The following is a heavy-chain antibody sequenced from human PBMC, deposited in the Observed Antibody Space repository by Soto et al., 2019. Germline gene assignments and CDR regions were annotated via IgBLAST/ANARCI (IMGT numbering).Heavy chain of an antibody. Sequence: QLQLQESGPGLVKPSETLSLTCTVSGVSISSSRYYWGWIRQPPGKGLEWIGSIYYSGSTYYNASLKSRVTRSVGTSKNQFSLKLSSVMAAEAAVYYCASLHSGYAFDLDYWGQGTLVTVAS. J-gene: IGHJ4*02. CDR2: IYYSGST. CDR3: ASLHSGYAFDLDY. CDR1: GVSISSSRYY. D-gene: IGHD5-12*01. V-gene: IGHV4-39*01.